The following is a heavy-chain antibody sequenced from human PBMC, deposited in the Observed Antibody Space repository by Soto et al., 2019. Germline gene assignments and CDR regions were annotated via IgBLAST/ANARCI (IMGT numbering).Heavy chain of an antibody. CDR1: GYSISSGYY. V-gene: IGHV4-38-2*02. CDR3: ARDHLDYGDLKPHYYGMDV. J-gene: IGHJ6*02. D-gene: IGHD4-17*01. Sequence: KSSETLSLTCAVSGYSISSGYYWGWIRQPPGKGLEWIGSIYHSGSTYYNPSLKSRVTISVDTSKNQFSLKLSSVTAADTAVYYCARDHLDYGDLKPHYYGMDVWGQGTTVTVSS. CDR2: IYHSGST.